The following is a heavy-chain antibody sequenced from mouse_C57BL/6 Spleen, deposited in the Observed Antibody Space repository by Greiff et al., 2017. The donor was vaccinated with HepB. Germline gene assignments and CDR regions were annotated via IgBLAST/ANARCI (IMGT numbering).Heavy chain of an antibody. Sequence: DAGGGLVQPKGSLKLSCAASGFTFNTYAMHWVRQAPGKGLEWVARIRSKSSNYATYYADSVKDRFTISRDDSQSMLYLQMNNLKTEDTAMYYCVRDDYYGSSWYFDVWGTGTTVTVSS. CDR2: IRSKSSNYAT. D-gene: IGHD1-1*01. CDR1: GFTFNTYA. CDR3: VRDDYYGSSWYFDV. J-gene: IGHJ1*03. V-gene: IGHV10-3*01.